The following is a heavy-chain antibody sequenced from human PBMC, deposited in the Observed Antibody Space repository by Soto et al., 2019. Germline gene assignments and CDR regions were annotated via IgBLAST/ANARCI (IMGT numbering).Heavy chain of an antibody. CDR2: INGSGDTT. J-gene: IGHJ4*02. V-gene: IGHV3-23*01. D-gene: IGHD6-19*01. Sequence: EVQLLESGGGLVQSGGSLRLSCAASGFTFSSYVMSWVRQTPGKRLEWVSGINGSGDTTYYADSVKGRFTITRDNSKNTLYLQMNSLRADDTAVYYCAKDYGSGWSVDYWGQGALVTVSS. CDR3: AKDYGSGWSVDY. CDR1: GFTFSSYV.